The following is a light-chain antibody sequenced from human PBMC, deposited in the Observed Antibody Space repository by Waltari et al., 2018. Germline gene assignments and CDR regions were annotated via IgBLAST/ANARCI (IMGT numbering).Light chain of an antibody. J-gene: IGLJ2*01. V-gene: IGLV2-14*01. CDR3: SSYTSSSTPVV. CDR2: DFS. Sequence: QSALTQPASVSGSPGQSITISCTGTSSDVGGSNYVSWYQQHPGKAPKLMIYDFSKRPSGVSNRFSGSKSGNTASLTISGLQAEDEADYYCSSYTSSSTPVVFGGGTKLTVL. CDR1: SSDVGGSNY.